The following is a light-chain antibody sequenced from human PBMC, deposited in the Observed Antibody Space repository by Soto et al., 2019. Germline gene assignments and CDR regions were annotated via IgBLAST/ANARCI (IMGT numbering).Light chain of an antibody. Sequence: QSVLTQPASVSGSPGQSLTISCTGTTSDIGFYDYVSWYQQYPGKAPKLLIYEVTNRPSGVSNRFSGSKSGNTASLTISGLQAEDEADYYCSSYTTSSTRVFGPGTKLTVL. CDR1: TSDIGFYDY. CDR2: EVT. CDR3: SSYTTSSTRV. V-gene: IGLV2-14*01. J-gene: IGLJ1*01.